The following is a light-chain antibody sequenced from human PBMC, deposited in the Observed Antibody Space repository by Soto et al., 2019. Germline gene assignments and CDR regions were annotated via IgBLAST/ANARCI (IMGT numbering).Light chain of an antibody. Sequence: QSALTQPASVSGSPGQSITFSSTGPRREFGRYNLVSWYQQHPGRAPKLMVYEDNKRPSGVSHRFSGSKSGYTASLTVSGLQAEDEADYYCCSYTSTTTYVVFGGGTKLTVL. CDR3: CSYTSTTTYVV. J-gene: IGLJ2*01. CDR1: RREFGRYNL. V-gene: IGLV2-23*01. CDR2: EDN.